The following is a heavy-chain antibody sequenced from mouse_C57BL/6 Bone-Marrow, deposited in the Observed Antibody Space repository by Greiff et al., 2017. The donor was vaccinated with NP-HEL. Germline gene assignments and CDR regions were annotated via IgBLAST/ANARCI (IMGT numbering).Heavy chain of an antibody. CDR3: ARSTSVVATYYWYFDV. D-gene: IGHD1-1*01. V-gene: IGHV1-76*01. CDR2: IYPGSGTT. J-gene: IGHJ1*03. CDR1: GYTFTDYY. Sequence: VQLQQSGAELVRPGASVKLSCKASGYTFTDYYINWVKQRPGQGLEWIARIYPGSGTTYYNEKFKGKATLTAEKSSSTAYMQLSSLTSEDSAVYFWARSTSVVATYYWYFDVWGTGTTVTVSS.